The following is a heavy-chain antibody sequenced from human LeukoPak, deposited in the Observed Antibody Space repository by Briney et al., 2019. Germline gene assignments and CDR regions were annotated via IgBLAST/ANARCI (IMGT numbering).Heavy chain of an antibody. J-gene: IGHJ3*02. CDR1: GFTFSNAW. CDR3: TTDSGTPDAFDI. Sequence: GGSLRLSCAASGFTFSNAWMSWVRQAQGKGPEWVGRIRSKTDGGTTDYAAPVKGRFTISRDDSKNTLYLQMKSLKTEDTAVYYCTTDSGTPDAFDIWGQGTMVTVSS. CDR2: IRSKTDGGTT. D-gene: IGHD3-10*01. V-gene: IGHV3-15*01.